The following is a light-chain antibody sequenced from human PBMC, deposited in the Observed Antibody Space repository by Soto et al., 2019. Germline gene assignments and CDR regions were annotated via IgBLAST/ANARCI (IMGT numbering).Light chain of an antibody. CDR1: SSDIGAYDY. V-gene: IGLV2-14*01. CDR3: FSSTTTSTNV. Sequence: QPALTQPSSLSGSPGHSVTISCTGTSSDIGAYDYVSWFQQHPGKAPKLMISEVNNRPSGVSNRFSGSKSGNTAYLTISGLQVEEEAEYFCFSSTTTSTNVFGTGTKVTVL. CDR2: EVN. J-gene: IGLJ1*01.